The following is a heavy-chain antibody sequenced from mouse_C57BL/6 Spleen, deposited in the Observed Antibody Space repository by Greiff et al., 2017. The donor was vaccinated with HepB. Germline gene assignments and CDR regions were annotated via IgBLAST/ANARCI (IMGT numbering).Heavy chain of an antibody. CDR3: ARRSIYYGNYEGYFDV. V-gene: IGHV1-59*01. D-gene: IGHD2-1*01. CDR2: IDPSDSYT. J-gene: IGHJ1*03. Sequence: QVQLQQPGAELARPGTSVKLSCKASGYTFTSYWMHWVKQRPGQGLEWIGVIDPSDSYTNYNQKFKGKATLTVDTSSSTAYMQLSSLTSEDSAVYYGARRSIYYGNYEGYFDVWGTGTTVTVSS. CDR1: GYTFTSYW.